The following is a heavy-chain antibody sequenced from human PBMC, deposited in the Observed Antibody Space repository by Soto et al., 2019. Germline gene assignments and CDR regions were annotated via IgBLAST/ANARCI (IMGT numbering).Heavy chain of an antibody. CDR3: ARDGYGSGSYYYNWFDP. CDR2: IYHSGST. CDR1: GGSISSSNW. J-gene: IGHJ5*02. Sequence: SETLSLTCAVSGGSISSSNWWSWVRQPPGKGLEWIGEIYHSGSTNYNPSLKSRVTISVDKSKNQFSLKLSSATAADTAVYYCARDGYGSGSYYYNWFDPWGQGTRVT. V-gene: IGHV4-4*02. D-gene: IGHD3-10*01.